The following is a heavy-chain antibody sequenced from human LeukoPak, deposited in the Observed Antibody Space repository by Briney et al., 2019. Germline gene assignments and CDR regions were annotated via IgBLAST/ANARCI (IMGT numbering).Heavy chain of an antibody. CDR3: AKEARDLSLDY. V-gene: IGHV3-43*02. CDR2: INGNNVGT. D-gene: IGHD3-10*01. Sequence: GGSLRLSCAASGLSFDDYAMHWVRQTPGKGLEWVSLINGNNVGTSYADSVKGRFTISRDNSKNSLYLQMNSLRTEDTALYYCAKEARDLSLDYWGQGTLVTVSS. CDR1: GLSFDDYA. J-gene: IGHJ4*02.